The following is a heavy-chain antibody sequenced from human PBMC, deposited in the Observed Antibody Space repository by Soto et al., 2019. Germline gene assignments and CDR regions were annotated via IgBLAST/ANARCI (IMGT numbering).Heavy chain of an antibody. CDR2: IYYSGST. CDR3: ARHRGLEGDGTFDI. Sequence: SETLSLTCTVSGGSISSYYWSWIRQPPGKGLEWIGYIYYSGSTNYNPSLKSRVTISVDTSKNQFSLKLSSVTAADTAVYYCARHRGLEGDGTFDIWGQGTMVTVSS. D-gene: IGHD3-10*01. J-gene: IGHJ3*02. V-gene: IGHV4-59*08. CDR1: GGSISSYY.